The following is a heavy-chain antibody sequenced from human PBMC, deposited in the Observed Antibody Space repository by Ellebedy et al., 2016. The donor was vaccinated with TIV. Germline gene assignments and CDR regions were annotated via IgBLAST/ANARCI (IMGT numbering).Heavy chain of an antibody. CDR3: PRSPWWTGYPYYIDS. D-gene: IGHD3/OR15-3a*01. Sequence: PGGSLRLSCTVSGGPIINSSYYWGSIRQAPGKGLEWIGGIYFRGYTYYNPSLNTRVTISVDTSKNHFSLRLTSATDADTAVYYCPRSPWWTGYPYYIDSWGQGTLVTVSS. CDR2: IYFRGYT. CDR1: GGPIINSSYY. V-gene: IGHV4-39*02. J-gene: IGHJ4*02.